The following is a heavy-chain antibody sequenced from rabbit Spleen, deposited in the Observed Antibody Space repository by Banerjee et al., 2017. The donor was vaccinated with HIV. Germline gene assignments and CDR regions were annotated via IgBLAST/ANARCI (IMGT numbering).Heavy chain of an antibody. CDR2: IAGSSSDFT. Sequence: QSLEESGGDLVKPGASLTLTCTASGFSFSSSDYMCWVRQAPGKGLEWISCIAGSSSDFTYSATWAKGRFTISKTSSTTVTLQMTSLTVADTATYFCARTTYGYDDYADLYYAAMDLWGPGTLVTVS. J-gene: IGHJ6*01. D-gene: IGHD6-1*01. CDR1: GFSFSSSDY. V-gene: IGHV1S40*01. CDR3: ARTTYGYDDYADLYYAAMDL.